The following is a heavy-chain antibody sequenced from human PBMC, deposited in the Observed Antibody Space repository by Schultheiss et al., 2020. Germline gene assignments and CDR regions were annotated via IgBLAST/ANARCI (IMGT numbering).Heavy chain of an antibody. CDR3: AKGSVITIFGVVIGYYYMDV. D-gene: IGHD3-3*01. CDR1: GFTFSSYG. Sequence: GGSLRLSCAASGFTFSSYGMHWVRQAPGKGLEWVAVIWYDGSNKYYADSVKGRFTISRDNSKNTLYLQMVSLRAEDTAVYYSAKGSVITIFGVVIGYYYMDVWGKGSTVTGYS. CDR2: IWYDGSNK. J-gene: IGHJ6*03. V-gene: IGHV3-33*06.